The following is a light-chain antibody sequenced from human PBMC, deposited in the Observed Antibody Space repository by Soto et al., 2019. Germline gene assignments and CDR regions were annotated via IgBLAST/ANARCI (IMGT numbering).Light chain of an antibody. J-gene: IGKJ2*01. Sequence: DMQLTQSPSFLSASVGDRVTITCRASQGIGSYLAWYQQKPGKAPKLLIYAASALQSGVSSRFSGSGSGTQFTLTISSLQPEDFATYYCQQLNSYPRTFGQGTKLEIK. CDR2: AAS. V-gene: IGKV1-9*01. CDR1: QGIGSY. CDR3: QQLNSYPRT.